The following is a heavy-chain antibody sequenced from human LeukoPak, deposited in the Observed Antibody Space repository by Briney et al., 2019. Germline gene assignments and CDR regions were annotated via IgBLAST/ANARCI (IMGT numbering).Heavy chain of an antibody. J-gene: IGHJ4*02. Sequence: GGSLRLSCAASGFTFSSYAMSWVRQAPGKGLEWVATIRQDGSEMYYVDSLKGRFTIFRQNAKNSLYLQMKSLRAEDTAVYYCARDRSGWDYFDYWGQGTLVTVSS. CDR2: IRQDGSEM. D-gene: IGHD6-19*01. CDR3: ARDRSGWDYFDY. V-gene: IGHV3-7*03. CDR1: GFTFSSYA.